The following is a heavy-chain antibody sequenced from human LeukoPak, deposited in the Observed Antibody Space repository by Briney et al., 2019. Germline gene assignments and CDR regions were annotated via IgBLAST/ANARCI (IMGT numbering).Heavy chain of an antibody. CDR2: INSDGSTT. CDR1: TFTFSTYN. Sequence: GGSLRLSCAASTFTFSTYNMNWVRQAPGKGLEWVSRINSDGSTTTYADSVKGRFTISRDNAKNTLYLQMNSLRAEDTAVYYCTRGGVDYWGQGTLVTVSS. CDR3: TRGGVDY. J-gene: IGHJ4*02. V-gene: IGHV3-74*01.